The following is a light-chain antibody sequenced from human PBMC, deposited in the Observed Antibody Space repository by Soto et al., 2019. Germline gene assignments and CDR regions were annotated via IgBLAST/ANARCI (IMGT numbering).Light chain of an antibody. V-gene: IGKV3-20*01. CDR2: GAS. J-gene: IGKJ1*01. Sequence: EIVLTQSPGTLSLSPGERATLSCRASQSVTSNYLAWYQQKPGQAPRLLIFGASIRDTGIPDRFCGRGSGTVFTLTISRLEPEDCAVYYCQEYGSSPGTFGPWTKVEIK. CDR1: QSVTSNY. CDR3: QEYGSSPGT.